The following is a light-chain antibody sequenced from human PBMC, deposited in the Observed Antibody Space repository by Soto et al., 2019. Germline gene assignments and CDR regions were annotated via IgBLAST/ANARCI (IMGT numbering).Light chain of an antibody. CDR1: LSIRTW. CDR2: KAS. CDR3: QQYNNYPYT. J-gene: IGKJ2*01. V-gene: IGKV1-5*03. Sequence: DIQVTQSPSTLSASVGDRVTITCRASLSIRTWLAWYQQKPGKAPKLLIYKASSLESGVPLRFSGSGSGTDFTLTISSLQPDDFATYYCQQYNNYPYTFGQGTKLEIK.